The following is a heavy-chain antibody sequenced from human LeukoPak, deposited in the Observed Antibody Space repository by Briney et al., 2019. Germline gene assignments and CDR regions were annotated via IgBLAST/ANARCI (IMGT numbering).Heavy chain of an antibody. CDR2: INHRGLT. CDR3: ARDPTTMIDVSYYFDF. D-gene: IGHD3-22*01. CDR1: GTSFIGFH. Sequence: SETLSLTCAVYGTSFIGFHWNWIRQSPTKGLEWIGEINHRGLTNYNPSLKSRVNISMDMSKNQFSLKLRSLTAADTGVYYCARDPTTMIDVSYYFDFWGQGTQVTVSS. J-gene: IGHJ4*02. V-gene: IGHV4-34*01.